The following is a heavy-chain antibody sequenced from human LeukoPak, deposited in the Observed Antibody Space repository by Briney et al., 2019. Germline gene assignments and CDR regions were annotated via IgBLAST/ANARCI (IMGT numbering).Heavy chain of an antibody. D-gene: IGHD3-10*01. Sequence: PSETLSLTCTVSGGSISSYYWSWIRQPPGKGLEWIGYIYYSGSTNYNPSLKSRISISVDTSKNQFSLKLSSVTAADTAVYYCARVVVSLLWFGELLTYYFDYWGQGTLVTVSS. V-gene: IGHV4-59*01. CDR3: ARVVVSLLWFGELLTYYFDY. CDR1: GGSISSYY. CDR2: IYYSGST. J-gene: IGHJ4*02.